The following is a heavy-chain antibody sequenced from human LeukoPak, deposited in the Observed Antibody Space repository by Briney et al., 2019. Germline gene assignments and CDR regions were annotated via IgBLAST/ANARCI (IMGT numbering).Heavy chain of an antibody. J-gene: IGHJ6*03. CDR3: ARVRHSSGWYSYYYYYYMDV. D-gene: IGHD6-19*01. Sequence: SETLSLTCTVSGGSISSSSYYWGWIRQPPGKGLEWIGSIYYSGSTYYNPSLKSRVTISVDTSKNQFSLKLSSVTAADTAVYYCARVRHSSGWYSYYYYYYMDVWGKGTTVTISS. V-gene: IGHV4-39*07. CDR1: GGSISSSSYY. CDR2: IYYSGST.